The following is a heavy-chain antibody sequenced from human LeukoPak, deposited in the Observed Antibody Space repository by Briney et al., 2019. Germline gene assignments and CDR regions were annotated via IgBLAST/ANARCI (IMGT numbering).Heavy chain of an antibody. Sequence: SETLSLTGTVSGGSISSSSYYWGWIRQPPGKGLEWIGSIYYSGSTYYNPSLKSRVTISVDTSKNQFSLKLSSVTAADTAVYYCARQMFWSGYYVYWGQGTLVTVSS. V-gene: IGHV4-39*01. CDR1: GGSISSSSYY. J-gene: IGHJ4*02. D-gene: IGHD3-3*01. CDR3: ARQMFWSGYYVY. CDR2: IYYSGST.